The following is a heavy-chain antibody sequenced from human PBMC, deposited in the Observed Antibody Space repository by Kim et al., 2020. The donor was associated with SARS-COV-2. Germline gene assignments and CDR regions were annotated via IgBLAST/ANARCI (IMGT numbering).Heavy chain of an antibody. V-gene: IGHV1-3*01. Sequence: ASVKVSCKASGYTFTSYAMHWVRQAPGQRLEWMGWINSGNGNTKYSQKFQGRVTITRDTSASTAYMELSSLRSEDTAVYYCATLRYGDVICLSYYGMDGWGHGETGTASS. CDR2: INSGNGNT. D-gene: IGHD4-17*01. J-gene: IGHJ6*01. CDR1: GYTFTSYA. CDR3: ATLRYGDVICLSYYGMDG.